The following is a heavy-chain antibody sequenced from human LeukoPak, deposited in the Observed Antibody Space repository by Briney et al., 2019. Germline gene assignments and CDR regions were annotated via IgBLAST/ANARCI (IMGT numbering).Heavy chain of an antibody. CDR3: ARVNGYYFSAVQEFDY. D-gene: IGHD3-22*01. Sequence: ASVKVSCKASGYTFTGYYMYWVRQAPGQGLEWMGWINPNSGGTNYAQKFQGRVTISVDTSKNQFSLKLSSVTAADTAVYYCARVNGYYFSAVQEFDYWGQGTLVTVSS. CDR1: GYTFTGYY. V-gene: IGHV1-2*02. J-gene: IGHJ4*02. CDR2: INPNSGGT.